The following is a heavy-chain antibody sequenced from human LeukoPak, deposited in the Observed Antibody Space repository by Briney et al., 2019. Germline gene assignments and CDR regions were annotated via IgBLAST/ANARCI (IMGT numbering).Heavy chain of an antibody. D-gene: IGHD6-13*01. CDR3: AKDRAAAGTSCFDY. Sequence: PGGSLRLSCAASGFIVSNNYMTWVRQAPGKGLEWVSVIYNDGSTHYADSVKGRFTISRDNSKNTLYLQMNSLRVEDTAVYYCAKDRAAAGTSCFDYWGQGTLVTVSS. V-gene: IGHV3-53*01. J-gene: IGHJ4*02. CDR1: GFIVSNNY. CDR2: IYNDGST.